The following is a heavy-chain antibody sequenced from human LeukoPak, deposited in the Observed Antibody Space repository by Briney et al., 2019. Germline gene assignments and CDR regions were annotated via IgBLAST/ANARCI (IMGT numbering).Heavy chain of an antibody. CDR3: AKARGFAVVTAIDS. J-gene: IGHJ4*02. V-gene: IGHV3-23*01. Sequence: GGSLRLSCAASGFTFSTYAMNWVGQAPGKGRGWVSVISVRGDGTFYADSVKGRFSISRDTSKSTLSLQMNSLRAEDTAVYYCAKARGFAVVTAIDSWGQGTLVTVSS. D-gene: IGHD2-21*02. CDR1: GFTFSTYA. CDR2: ISVRGDGT.